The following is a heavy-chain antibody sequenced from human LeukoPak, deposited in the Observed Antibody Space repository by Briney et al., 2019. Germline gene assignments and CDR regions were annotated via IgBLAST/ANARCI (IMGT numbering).Heavy chain of an antibody. V-gene: IGHV3-74*01. D-gene: IGHD1-20*01. Sequence: GGSLRLSCAASGFSFSKYFMYWVRQAPEKGLVWVSRIIPDGSTTAYADSVKGRFTISRDNAKSTLFLQMDRLRAEDTAVYYCVAYNWNQPDYWGQGTLVTVSS. CDR3: VAYNWNQPDY. CDR1: GFSFSKYF. J-gene: IGHJ4*02. CDR2: IIPDGSTT.